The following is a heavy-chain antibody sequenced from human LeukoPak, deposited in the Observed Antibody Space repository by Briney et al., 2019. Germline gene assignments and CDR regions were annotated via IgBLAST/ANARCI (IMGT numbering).Heavy chain of an antibody. CDR2: ISAYNGNT. Sequence: ASVKVSCKASGYMFTSYGLSWVRQAPGQGLEWMGWISAYNGNTRYAQKFQGRVTMTTDASTRTAYMEMRSLRSDDTAVYYCARDRRGRAVANPYYYNGMDVWGEGTTVTVSS. V-gene: IGHV1-18*01. D-gene: IGHD6-19*01. CDR3: ARDRRGRAVANPYYYNGMDV. CDR1: GYMFTSYG. J-gene: IGHJ6*04.